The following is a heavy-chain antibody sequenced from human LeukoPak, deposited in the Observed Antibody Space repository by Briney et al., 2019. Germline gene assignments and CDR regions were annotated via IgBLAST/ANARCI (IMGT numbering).Heavy chain of an antibody. CDR3: AKAGAQVWYRYFDL. Sequence: PGGSLRLSCAASGFTFSSYAMSWVRQAPGKGLEWVSAISGSGGSTYYADSVKGRFTISRDNSKNTLYLQMNSLRAEDTAVYYCAKAGAQVWYRYFDLLGRGNPGHCLL. J-gene: IGHJ2*01. CDR2: ISGSGGST. D-gene: IGHD1-1*01. CDR1: GFTFSSYA. V-gene: IGHV3-23*01.